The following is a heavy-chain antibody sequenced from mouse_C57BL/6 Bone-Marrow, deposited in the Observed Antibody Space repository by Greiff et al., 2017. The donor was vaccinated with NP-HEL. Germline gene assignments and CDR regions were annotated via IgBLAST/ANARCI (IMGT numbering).Heavy chain of an antibody. D-gene: IGHD1-1*01. Sequence: VKLMESGAELARPGASVKLSCKASGYTFTSYGISWVKQRTGQGLEWIGEIYPRSGNTYYNEKFKGKATLTADKSSSTAYMELRSLTSEDSAVYVCARRDYYGSSSYWYFEVWGTGTTVTVSS. CDR2: IYPRSGNT. CDR3: ARRDYYGSSSYWYFEV. J-gene: IGHJ1*03. CDR1: GYTFTSYG. V-gene: IGHV1-81*01.